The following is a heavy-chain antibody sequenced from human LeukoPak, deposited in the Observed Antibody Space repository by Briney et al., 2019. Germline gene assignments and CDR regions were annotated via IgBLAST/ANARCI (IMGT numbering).Heavy chain of an antibody. CDR1: GFTFTNAW. Sequence: AGGSLRLSCEASGFTFTNAWMIWVRQAPGKGLEWVSSISSSSSYIYYADSVKGRFTISRDNAKNSLFLQMNSLRAEDTAVYFCARATWDPNYYYYMDVWGKGTTVTISS. J-gene: IGHJ6*03. D-gene: IGHD1-26*01. CDR3: ARATWDPNYYYYMDV. CDR2: ISSSSSYI. V-gene: IGHV3-21*01.